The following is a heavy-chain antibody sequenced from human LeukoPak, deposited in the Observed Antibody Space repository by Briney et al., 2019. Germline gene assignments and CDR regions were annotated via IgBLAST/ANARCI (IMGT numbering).Heavy chain of an antibody. CDR2: IIPIFGIA. Sequence: SVKVSCKASGGTFSSYAIGWVRQAPGQGLEWMGRIIPIFGIANYAQKFQGRVTITADKSTSTAYMELSSLRSEDTAVYYCARMLSDGDYDDYWGQGTLVTVSS. CDR3: ARMLSDGDYDDY. V-gene: IGHV1-69*04. CDR1: GGTFSSYA. J-gene: IGHJ4*02. D-gene: IGHD4-17*01.